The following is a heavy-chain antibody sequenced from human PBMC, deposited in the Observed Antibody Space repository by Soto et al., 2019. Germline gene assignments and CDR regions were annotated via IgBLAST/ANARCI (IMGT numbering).Heavy chain of an antibody. Sequence: SETLSLTFAFFGYSMDKNRGWSGVPRSPGKGLEWIGEVTRSGSTNYNPSLKSRVTISIDTSNKHLSLHLSSVTAADTAVYYCARQKVSRFYGEVDFFDYWGLGTLVTVSS. CDR3: ARQKVSRFYGEVDFFDY. V-gene: IGHV4-4*02. D-gene: IGHD4-17*01. CDR2: VTRSGST. J-gene: IGHJ4*02. CDR1: GYSMDKNRG.